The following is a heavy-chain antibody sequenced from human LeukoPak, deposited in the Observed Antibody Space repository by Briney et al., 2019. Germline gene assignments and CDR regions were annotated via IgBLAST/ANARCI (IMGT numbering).Heavy chain of an antibody. V-gene: IGHV4-31*03. D-gene: IGHD3-22*01. CDR1: GGSISSGGYY. J-gene: IGHJ4*02. Sequence: SQTLSLTCTVSGGSISSGGYYWSWIRQHPGKGLEWIGYIYYSGSTYYNPSLKSRVTISVDTSKNQFSLKLSSVTAADTAVYYCARQPASYYYDSSGYYLPDYWGQGTLVTVPS. CDR3: ARQPASYYYDSSGYYLPDY. CDR2: IYYSGST.